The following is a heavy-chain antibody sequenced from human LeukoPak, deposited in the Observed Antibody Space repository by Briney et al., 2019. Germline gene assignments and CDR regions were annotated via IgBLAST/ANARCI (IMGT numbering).Heavy chain of an antibody. CDR3: ARDRISGGTSGTTGSTYRPGYFDY. D-gene: IGHD1-1*01. CDR1: GFTFGSYG. Sequence: ESGGSLRLSCAASGFTFGSYGLPWVRQAPGKGLEWVAVIWYDGSNKYYADSVKGRFTISRDNSKTTLYLQMNSLRAEDTAVYYCARDRISGGTSGTTGSTYRPGYFDYWGQGTLVTVSS. V-gene: IGHV3-33*08. J-gene: IGHJ4*02. CDR2: IWYDGSNK.